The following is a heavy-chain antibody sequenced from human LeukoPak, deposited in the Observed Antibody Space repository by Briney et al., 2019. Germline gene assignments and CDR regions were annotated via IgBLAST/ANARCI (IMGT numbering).Heavy chain of an antibody. V-gene: IGHV4-34*01. D-gene: IGHD3-22*01. CDR2: INHSGST. CDR3: ARGYEYYYDSSGYRIHYFDY. CDR1: GGSFSGYY. Sequence: SETLSLTCAVYGGSFSGYYWSWIRQPPGKGLEWIGEINHSGSTNYNPSLKSRVTISVDTSKNQFSLKLSSVTAADTAVYYCARGYEYYYDSSGYRIHYFDYWVQGTLVTVSS. J-gene: IGHJ4*02.